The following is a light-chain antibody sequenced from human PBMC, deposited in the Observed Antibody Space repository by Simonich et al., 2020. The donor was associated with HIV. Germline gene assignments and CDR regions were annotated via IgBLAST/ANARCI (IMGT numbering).Light chain of an antibody. CDR3: QQYYRTPLT. J-gene: IGKJ4*01. CDR2: WAS. V-gene: IGKV4-1*01. CDR1: QSVLYNSNNKNY. Sequence: DIVMTQSPDSLAVSLGERATINCKSSQSVLYNSNNKNYLVWYQQKPGQPPKLLIYWASTRESGVPDRISGSGSGTDFTLTISSLQTEDVAVYYCQQYYRTPLTFGGGTKVEIK.